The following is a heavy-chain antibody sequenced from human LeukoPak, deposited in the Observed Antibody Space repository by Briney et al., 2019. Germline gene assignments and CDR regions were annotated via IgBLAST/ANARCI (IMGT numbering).Heavy chain of an antibody. CDR3: ARGVDSAIDW. CDR1: GFTFRSYW. J-gene: IGHJ4*02. V-gene: IGHV3-7*01. CDR2: INGDARDT. D-gene: IGHD3-9*01. Sequence: PGGPLRLSCAASGFTFRSYWKHGLRQAPGKGRGWVVNINGDARDTYYVGTVRGRFTFSRDNADSTLYLQMTRLRGDDTALYYCARGVDSAIDWWGQGTLVTVSS.